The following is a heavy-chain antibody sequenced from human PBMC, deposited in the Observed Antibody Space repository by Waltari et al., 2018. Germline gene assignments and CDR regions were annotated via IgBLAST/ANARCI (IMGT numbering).Heavy chain of an antibody. CDR1: GYTFTGYY. CDR3: ARETGPRGYCTNGVCLYYYGMDV. D-gene: IGHD2-8*01. J-gene: IGHJ6*02. V-gene: IGHV1-2*04. CDR2: INPNSGGT. Sequence: QVQLVQSGAEVKKPGASVKVSCKASGYTFTGYYMHWVRQAPGQGLEWMGWINPNSGGTNYAQKFQGWVTMTRDTSISTAYMELSRLRSDDTAVYYCARETGPRGYCTNGVCLYYYGMDVWGQGTTVTVSS.